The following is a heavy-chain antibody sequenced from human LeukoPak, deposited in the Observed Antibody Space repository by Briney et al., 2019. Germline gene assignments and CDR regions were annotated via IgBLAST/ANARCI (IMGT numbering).Heavy chain of an antibody. CDR1: GGSISSYY. Sequence: SETLSLTCTVSGGSISSYYWSWIRQPPGKGLEWIGYIYYSGSTNYNPSLKSRVTISVDTSKNQFSLKLSSVTAVDTAVYYCARHLKDCGGDCFSYWYFDLWGRGTLVTVSS. CDR3: ARHLKDCGGDCFSYWYFDL. J-gene: IGHJ2*01. D-gene: IGHD2-21*02. V-gene: IGHV4-59*08. CDR2: IYYSGST.